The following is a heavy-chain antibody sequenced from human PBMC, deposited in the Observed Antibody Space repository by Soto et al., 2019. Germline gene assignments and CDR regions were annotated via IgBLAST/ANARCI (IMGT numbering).Heavy chain of an antibody. J-gene: IGHJ4*02. D-gene: IGHD3-10*01. CDR1: GFIFSDYY. Sequence: GGSPRLSCAASGFIFSDYYMSWIRQAPGKGLEWVSYISSSSNYANYADSVKGRFTFSRDNAMNSLFLQMNSLRADDTAVYYCARVGSGSSGFDYWGQGTLVTVSS. CDR2: ISSSSNYA. CDR3: ARVGSGSSGFDY. V-gene: IGHV3-11*03.